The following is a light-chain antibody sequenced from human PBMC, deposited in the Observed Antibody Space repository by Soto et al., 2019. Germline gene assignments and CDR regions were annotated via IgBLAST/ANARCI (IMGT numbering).Light chain of an antibody. J-gene: IGLJ2*01. CDR3: CSYAGDYTVI. CDR2: DVT. CDR1: SSDVGAYNY. V-gene: IGLV2-11*01. Sequence: QSALTQPRSVSGSPGQSVTISCTGTSSDVGAYNYVSWYQQHPGKAPKLLISDVTKRPSGVPDRFSGSKSGNTASLTISGLQAEDEDDYSCCSYAGDYTVIFGGGTKLTVL.